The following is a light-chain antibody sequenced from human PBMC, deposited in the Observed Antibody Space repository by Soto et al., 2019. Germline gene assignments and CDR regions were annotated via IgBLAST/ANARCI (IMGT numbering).Light chain of an antibody. CDR2: EVS. CDR3: SSYTSSSTYV. V-gene: IGLV2-14*01. J-gene: IGLJ1*01. Sequence: QSVLTQPASVSGSPGQSITISCTGTSNDVGGYAYVSWYQQYPGKAPKLVISEVSNRPSGVSHRFSGSKSGNTASLTISGLQAEDEADYYCSSYTSSSTYVFGTGTKVTVL. CDR1: SNDVGGYAY.